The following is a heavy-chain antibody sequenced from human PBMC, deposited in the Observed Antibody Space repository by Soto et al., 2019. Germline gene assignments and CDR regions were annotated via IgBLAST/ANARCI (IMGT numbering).Heavy chain of an antibody. V-gene: IGHV3-11*01. J-gene: IGHJ3*02. Sequence: QVQLVESGGGLVKPGGSLRLSCAPPGFTFSDFYMSWIRQSPGKGPERVSYISSSGSTIYYADSVKGRFTISRDNAKNSVYLQMNSVTAEDTALDYCARIQGHDAFDIWGQGTMVSLSS. CDR2: ISSSGSTI. D-gene: IGHD1-1*01. CDR1: GFTFSDFY. CDR3: ARIQGHDAFDI.